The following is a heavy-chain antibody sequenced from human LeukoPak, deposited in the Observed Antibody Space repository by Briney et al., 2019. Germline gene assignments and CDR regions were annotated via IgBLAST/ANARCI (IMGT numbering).Heavy chain of an antibody. Sequence: PGGSLRLSCAASGFTFSSYSMNWVRQAPGKGLEWVSSISSSSSYIYYADSVKGRFTISRDNAKNSLYLQMNSLRAEDTAVYYCARDRLQQLGPFDYWGQGTLVTVSS. V-gene: IGHV3-21*01. CDR1: GFTFSSYS. CDR3: ARDRLQQLGPFDY. D-gene: IGHD6-13*01. CDR2: ISSSSSYI. J-gene: IGHJ4*02.